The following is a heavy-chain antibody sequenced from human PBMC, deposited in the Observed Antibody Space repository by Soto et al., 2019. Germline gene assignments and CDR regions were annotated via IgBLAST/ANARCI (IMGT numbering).Heavy chain of an antibody. V-gene: IGHV3-9*01. CDR3: AKDRGNAEDFEY. CDR2: ISWNSESI. D-gene: IGHD2-8*01. Sequence: EVQLVESGGGLIQPGRSLRLSCVASGFNFQNYAMHWVRQAPGKGLEWVSGISWNSESIDYAESVRGRFTISRDNAKRSLYLELNSLRFEDTALSYSAKDRGNAEDFEYWGQGTLVTVSS. CDR1: GFNFQNYA. J-gene: IGHJ4*02.